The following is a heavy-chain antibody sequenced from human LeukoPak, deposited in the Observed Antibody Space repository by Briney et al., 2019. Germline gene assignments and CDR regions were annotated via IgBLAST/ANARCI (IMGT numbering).Heavy chain of an antibody. V-gene: IGHV1-2*02. CDR1: GYTFTGYY. Sequence: GASVKVSCKASGYTFTGYYMHWVRQAPGQGLEWMGWINPNSGGTNYAQKFQGRVTMTRDTSISIAYMELSRLRSDDTAVYYCAREGAVSSQALDYWGQGTLVTVSS. CDR2: INPNSGGT. D-gene: IGHD2-8*01. CDR3: AREGAVSSQALDY. J-gene: IGHJ4*02.